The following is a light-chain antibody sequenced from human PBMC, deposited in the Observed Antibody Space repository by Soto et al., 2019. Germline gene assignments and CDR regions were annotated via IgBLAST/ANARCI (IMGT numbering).Light chain of an antibody. Sequence: DIPMTQSPSTLSASVGDRVTISCRASQSVSSWLAWYQQKPEKTPKLLIYEASNLESGVPSRFNGSGSGTEFTLSISSLQPDDFATYYCQQYNGYPLTFGGGTKVEIK. CDR1: QSVSSW. CDR2: EAS. J-gene: IGKJ4*01. CDR3: QQYNGYPLT. V-gene: IGKV1-5*03.